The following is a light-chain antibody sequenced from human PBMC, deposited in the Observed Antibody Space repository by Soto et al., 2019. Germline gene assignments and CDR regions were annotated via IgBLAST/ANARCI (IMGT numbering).Light chain of an antibody. J-gene: IGKJ5*01. CDR3: QQSCSTPIT. Sequence: DIQMTQSPSSLSASVGDRVTITCRASQSISSYLNWYQQKPGKAPKLLIYAASSLQSGVPSRFSGSGSGTDFTLTISSLQPEDFATYYCQQSCSTPITLGQGTRLEIK. CDR2: AAS. CDR1: QSISSY. V-gene: IGKV1-39*01.